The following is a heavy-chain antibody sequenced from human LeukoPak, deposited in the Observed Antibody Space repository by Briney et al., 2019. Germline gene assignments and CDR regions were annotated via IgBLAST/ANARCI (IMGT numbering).Heavy chain of an antibody. CDR3: ARVGDIVVVPAVNFDY. Sequence: PSETLSLTCAVYGGSFSGYYWSWIRQPPGKGLEWIGEINHSGSTNYNPSLKSRVTISVDTSKNQFSLKLSSVTAADTAVYYCARVGDIVVVPAVNFDYWGQETLVTVSS. J-gene: IGHJ4*02. CDR1: GGSFSGYY. CDR2: INHSGST. D-gene: IGHD2-2*01. V-gene: IGHV4-34*01.